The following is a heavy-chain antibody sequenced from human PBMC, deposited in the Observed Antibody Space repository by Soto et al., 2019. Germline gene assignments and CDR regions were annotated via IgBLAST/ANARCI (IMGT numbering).Heavy chain of an antibody. CDR3: AAGGYGYSGYDYPYSGSYQGVLAFDI. CDR2: IVVGSGNT. V-gene: IGHV1-58*01. D-gene: IGHD5-12*01. Sequence: AASVKVSCKASGFTFTSSAVQWVRQARGQRLEWIGWIVVGSGNTNYAQKFQERVTITRDMSTSTAYMELSSLRSEDTAVYYCAAGGYGYSGYDYPYSGSYQGVLAFDIWGQGTMVTVSS. CDR1: GFTFTSSA. J-gene: IGHJ3*02.